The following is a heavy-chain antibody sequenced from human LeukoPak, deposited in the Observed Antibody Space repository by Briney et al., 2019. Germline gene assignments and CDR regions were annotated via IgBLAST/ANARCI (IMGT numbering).Heavy chain of an antibody. CDR2: MYYSGST. D-gene: IGHD6-19*01. CDR1: GGSISRSGYY. Sequence: PSETLSLTCTVSGGSISRSGYYWGWVRQPPGKGLEWIGYMYYSGSTYYNPSLKSRVTVSSDTSKNQFSLKLSSVTAADTAVYYCARSGGYSSDWYGYYFDSWGQGTLVTVSS. J-gene: IGHJ4*02. CDR3: ARSGGYSSDWYGYYFDS. V-gene: IGHV4-39*01.